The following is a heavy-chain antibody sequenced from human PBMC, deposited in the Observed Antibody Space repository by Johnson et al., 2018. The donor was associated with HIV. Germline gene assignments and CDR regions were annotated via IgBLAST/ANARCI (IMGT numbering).Heavy chain of an antibody. Sequence: QVQLVESGGGVVQPGTSLRLSCAASGFTFSSFAMHWVRQAPGKGLEWMAFISYDGSNKYFTDSVRGRFTISRDNSKNTLYLQMNSLRAEDTAVYYCARGGYYYDSYDAFHIWGQGTMVTVSS. CDR1: GFTFSSFA. J-gene: IGHJ3*02. CDR3: ARGGYYYDSYDAFHI. V-gene: IGHV3-30-3*01. D-gene: IGHD3-22*01. CDR2: ISYDGSNK.